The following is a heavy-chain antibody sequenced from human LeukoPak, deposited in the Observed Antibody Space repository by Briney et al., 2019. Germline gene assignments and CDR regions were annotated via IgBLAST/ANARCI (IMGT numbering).Heavy chain of an antibody. V-gene: IGHV3-30*18. D-gene: IGHD2-21*02. CDR3: AKVHPTPYCGGDCSYFDY. CDR1: GFTFSSYG. CDR2: ISYDGSNK. Sequence: GGSLRLSCAASGFTFSSYGMHWVRQAPGKGLEWVAVISYDGSNKYYADSVKGRFTISRDNSKNTLYLQMNSLRAEDTAVYYCAKVHPTPYCGGDCSYFDYWGQGTLVTVSS. J-gene: IGHJ4*02.